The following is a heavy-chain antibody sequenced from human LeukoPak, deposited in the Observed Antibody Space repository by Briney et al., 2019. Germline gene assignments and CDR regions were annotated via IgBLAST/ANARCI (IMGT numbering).Heavy chain of an antibody. CDR2: ISYDGSNK. D-gene: IGHD6-13*01. CDR3: ASGLAAAVDY. J-gene: IGHJ4*02. V-gene: IGHV3-30-3*01. Sequence: GRSLRLSCEGSGFTFSSYAMHWVRQAPGKGLEWVAVISYDGSNKYYADSVKGRFTISRDNSKNTLYLQMNSLRAEDTAVYYCASGLAAAVDYWGQGTLVTVSS. CDR1: GFTFSSYA.